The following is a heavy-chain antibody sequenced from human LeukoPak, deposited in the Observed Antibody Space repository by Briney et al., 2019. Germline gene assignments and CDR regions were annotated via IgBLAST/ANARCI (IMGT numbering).Heavy chain of an antibody. J-gene: IGHJ3*02. CDR3: VRDSNEMNAFDI. Sequence: PGGSLRLSCAASGFTFSSYWMSWVRQAPGRGLEWISYISRDSDIRYYAVSVRGRFHISRDNARNSLYLQMNSLRVDDTAMYYCVRDSNEMNAFDIWGQGTMVTVSS. D-gene: IGHD5-24*01. V-gene: IGHV3-48*01. CDR1: GFTFSSYW. CDR2: ISRDSDIR.